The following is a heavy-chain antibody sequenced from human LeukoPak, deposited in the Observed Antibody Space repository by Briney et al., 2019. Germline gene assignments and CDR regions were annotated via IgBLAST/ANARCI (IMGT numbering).Heavy chain of an antibody. J-gene: IGHJ4*02. D-gene: IGHD3-22*01. CDR1: GYSFTNYW. CDR3: ARGVYDSSGYFDTFDY. Sequence: GESLKISCKGSGYSFTNYWIGWVRQMPAKGLEWMGIIYPGDSDTRYSPSFQGQVTMSADKSISTAYLQWSSLTASDTAMYYCARGVYDSSGYFDTFDYWGQGTLVTVSS. V-gene: IGHV5-51*01. CDR2: IYPGDSDT.